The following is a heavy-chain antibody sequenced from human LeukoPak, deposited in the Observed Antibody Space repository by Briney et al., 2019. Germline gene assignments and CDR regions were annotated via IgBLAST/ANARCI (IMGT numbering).Heavy chain of an antibody. CDR2: IKQDGSEK. Sequence: GGSLRLSCAASGFTFSSYWMSWVRQAPGKGLEWVANIKQDGSEKYYVDSVKGRFTISRDNAKNSLYLHMNSLRAEDTAVYYCARDSLIAAAGTFYMDVWGKGTTVTVSS. V-gene: IGHV3-7*01. J-gene: IGHJ6*03. D-gene: IGHD6-13*01. CDR3: ARDSLIAAAGTFYMDV. CDR1: GFTFSSYW.